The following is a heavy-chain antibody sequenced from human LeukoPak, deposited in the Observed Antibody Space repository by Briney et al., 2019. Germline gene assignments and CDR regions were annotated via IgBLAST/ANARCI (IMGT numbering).Heavy chain of an antibody. CDR1: GGSISSYY. Sequence: SETLSLTCTVSGGSISSYYWSWIRQPPGKGLEWIGYIYYSGSTNYNPSLKSRVTISVDTSKNQFSLKLSSVTAADTAVYYCARLGSSWYGGYFDYWGQGTLVTVSS. V-gene: IGHV4-59*08. J-gene: IGHJ4*02. CDR2: IYYSGST. CDR3: ARLGSSWYGGYFDY. D-gene: IGHD6-13*01.